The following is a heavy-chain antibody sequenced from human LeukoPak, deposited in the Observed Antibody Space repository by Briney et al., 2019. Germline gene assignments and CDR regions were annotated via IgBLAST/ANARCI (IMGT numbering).Heavy chain of an antibody. CDR2: IYSGGST. Sequence: GGSLRLSCAASGFTFSDYYMSWVRQAPGKGLEWVSVIYSGGSTYYADSVKGRFTISRDNSKNTLYLQMNSLRAEDTAVYYCARDDGYSYGFDYWGQGTLVTVSS. J-gene: IGHJ4*02. CDR1: GFTFSDYY. CDR3: ARDDGYSYGFDY. D-gene: IGHD5-18*01. V-gene: IGHV3-53*01.